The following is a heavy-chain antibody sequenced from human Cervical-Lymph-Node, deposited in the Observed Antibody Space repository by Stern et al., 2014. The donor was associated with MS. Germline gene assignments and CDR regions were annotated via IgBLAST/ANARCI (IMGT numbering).Heavy chain of an antibody. D-gene: IGHD4-17*01. V-gene: IGHV7-4-1*02. J-gene: IGHJ4*02. Sequence: QVQLVQSGSELKKPGASVKVSCKASGYSFTHFALNWVRHAPGQGLQWMGWINTNTGNPSYAQAFTGRFVFSLDTSVSTAYLQISSLKAEDTAVYYCARDPHDYGDRLDYWGQGTLVTVSS. CDR2: INTNTGNP. CDR1: GYSFTHFA. CDR3: ARDPHDYGDRLDY.